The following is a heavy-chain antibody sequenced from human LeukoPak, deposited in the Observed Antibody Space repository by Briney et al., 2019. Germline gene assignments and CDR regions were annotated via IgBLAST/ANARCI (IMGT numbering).Heavy chain of an antibody. CDR3: ARRRYYDGSGYLE. Sequence: SETLSLTCSVSGDSVSRGDSYWDWIRQPPGKGLEWIGTIYHSGRTYYSPSLKSRVTMSVDPSNNQFSLNLRSVTAADTAVYYCARRRYYDGSGYLEWGQGTLLSVSS. V-gene: IGHV4-39*01. J-gene: IGHJ1*01. CDR2: IYHSGRT. D-gene: IGHD3-22*01. CDR1: GDSVSRGDSY.